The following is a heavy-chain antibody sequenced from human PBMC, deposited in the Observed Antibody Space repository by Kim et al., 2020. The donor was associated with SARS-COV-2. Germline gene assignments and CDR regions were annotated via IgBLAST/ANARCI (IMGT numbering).Heavy chain of an antibody. CDR2: IIPIFGTA. J-gene: IGHJ6*02. Sequence: SVKVSCKASGGTFSSYAISWVRQAPGQGLEWMGGIIPIFGTANYAQKFQGRVTITADESTSTAYMELSSLRSEDTAVYYCARGKSRAAAGPLWYYYGMDVWGQGTTVTVSS. CDR1: GGTFSSYA. CDR3: ARGKSRAAAGPLWYYYGMDV. D-gene: IGHD6-13*01. V-gene: IGHV1-69*13.